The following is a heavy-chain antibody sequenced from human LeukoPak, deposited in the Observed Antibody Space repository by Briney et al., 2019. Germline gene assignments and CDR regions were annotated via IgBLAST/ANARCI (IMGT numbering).Heavy chain of an antibody. D-gene: IGHD3-10*01. J-gene: IGHJ4*02. CDR3: ARDSTVRGVIPFDY. CDR1: GGTFSSYA. Sequence: SVMVSCKASGGTFSSYAISWVRQAPGQGLEWMGRIIPILGIANYAQKFQGRVTITADKSTSAAYMELSSLRSEDTAVYYCARDSTVRGVIPFDYWGQGTLVTVSS. V-gene: IGHV1-69*04. CDR2: IIPILGIA.